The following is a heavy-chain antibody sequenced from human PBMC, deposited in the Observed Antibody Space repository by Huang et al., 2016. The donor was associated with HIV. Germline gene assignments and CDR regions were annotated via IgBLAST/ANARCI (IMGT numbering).Heavy chain of an antibody. J-gene: IGHJ5*01. CDR3: AREGITPSGTEVSGFDF. CDR2: VNPSGGGA. D-gene: IGHD6-13*01. V-gene: IGHV1-46*03. CDR1: GFSIIIYY. Sequence: QVQLVQSGAEVKKPGASVTISCKASGFSIIIYYIHWVRQAPGQGLEWMGIVNPSGGGADNAKKFKGRVTMTRDTSTRTLYMELSSLRSEDTAVYYCAREGITPSGTEVSGFDFWGQGTPVSVSS.